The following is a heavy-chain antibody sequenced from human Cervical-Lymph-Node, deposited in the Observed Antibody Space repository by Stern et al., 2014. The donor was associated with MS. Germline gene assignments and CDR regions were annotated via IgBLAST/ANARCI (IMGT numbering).Heavy chain of an antibody. Sequence: QLQLQESGPGLVKPSETLSLTCTVSGGSISSSYYWGWIRPPPGKGPEWIASIYYTGSPYNTPSLKIRVPISVDTSKTQFSRSLSSVTAADTAVYYCARCPPEYYYGLDVWGQGTTVTVAS. CDR1: GGSISSSYY. V-gene: IGHV4-39*01. CDR2: IYYTGSP. CDR3: ARCPPEYYYGLDV. J-gene: IGHJ6*02.